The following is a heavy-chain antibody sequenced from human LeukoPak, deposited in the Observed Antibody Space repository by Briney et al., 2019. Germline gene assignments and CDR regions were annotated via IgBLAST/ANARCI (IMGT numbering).Heavy chain of an antibody. Sequence: SQTLSLTCTVSGGSISSGGYYWSWVRQHPGKGLVWIGYIYYSGSTYYNPSLKSRVTISVDTSKNQFSLKLSSVTAADTAVYYCARTAYDILTGKSGSFDYWGQGTLVTVSS. V-gene: IGHV4-31*03. D-gene: IGHD3-9*01. CDR3: ARTAYDILTGKSGSFDY. J-gene: IGHJ4*02. CDR2: IYYSGST. CDR1: GGSISSGGYY.